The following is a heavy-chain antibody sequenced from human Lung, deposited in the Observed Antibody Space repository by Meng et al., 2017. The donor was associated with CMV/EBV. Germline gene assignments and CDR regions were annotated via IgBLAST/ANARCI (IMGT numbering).Heavy chain of an antibody. Sequence: SVXVSXKASGGTFSSYAISWVRQAPGQGLEWMGGIIPILGIANDAQKFQGRVTITADKSTSTAYMELSSLRSEDTAVYYCARSEDVDITIFGVVIMDAFDIWXQGTXVTVSS. J-gene: IGHJ3*02. V-gene: IGHV1-69*10. CDR3: ARSEDVDITIFGVVIMDAFDI. CDR2: IIPILGIA. D-gene: IGHD3-3*01. CDR1: GGTFSSYA.